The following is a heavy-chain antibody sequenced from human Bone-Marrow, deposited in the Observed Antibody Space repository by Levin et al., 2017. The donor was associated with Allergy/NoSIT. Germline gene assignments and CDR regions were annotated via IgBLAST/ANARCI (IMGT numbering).Heavy chain of an antibody. Sequence: NESGPTLVKPTQTLTLTCTFSGFSLSTNGVGVGWIRQPPGKALEWLALIYWDDDKIYSPSLKTRLTITKDTSKNQVVLTLANMDPVDTATYYCANTDLHCFNNVCHAAYWFDSWGQGTLVTVSS. CDR3: ANTDLHCFNNVCHAAYWFDS. CDR2: IYWDDDK. CDR1: GFSLSTNGVG. V-gene: IGHV2-5*02. J-gene: IGHJ5*01. D-gene: IGHD2-15*01.